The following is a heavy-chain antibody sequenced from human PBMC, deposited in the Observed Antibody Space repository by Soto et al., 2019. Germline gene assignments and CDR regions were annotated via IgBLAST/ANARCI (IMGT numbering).Heavy chain of an antibody. D-gene: IGHD2-15*01. Sequence: SETLSLTCTVSGGSISSSSYFWGWIRQPPGKGLEWIGSIYYSGSTYYNPSLKSRVTVSVDTSKNQFSLKPNSVTAADTAVYYCARHRSDFWFDPWGQGTLVTVSS. CDR3: ARHRSDFWFDP. CDR1: GGSISSSSYF. CDR2: IYYSGST. V-gene: IGHV4-39*01. J-gene: IGHJ5*02.